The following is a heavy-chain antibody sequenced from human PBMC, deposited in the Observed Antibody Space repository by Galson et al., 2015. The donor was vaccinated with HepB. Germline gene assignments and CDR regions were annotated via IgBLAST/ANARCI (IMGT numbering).Heavy chain of an antibody. J-gene: IGHJ4*02. CDR3: ARLSGVEYSGYDSDY. V-gene: IGHV4-39*01. D-gene: IGHD5-12*01. Sequence: ETLSLTCTVSGGSISSSSYYWGWIRQPPGKGLEWIGSIYYSGSTYYNPSLKSRVTISVDTSKNQFSLKLSSVTAADTAVYYCARLSGVEYSGYDSDYWGQGTLVTVSS. CDR2: IYYSGST. CDR1: GGSISSSSYY.